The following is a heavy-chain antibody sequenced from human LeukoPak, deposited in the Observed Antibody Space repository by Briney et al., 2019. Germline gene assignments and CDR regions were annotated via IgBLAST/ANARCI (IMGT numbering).Heavy chain of an antibody. CDR3: ARDDPVYGDYVGWFDP. J-gene: IGHJ5*02. V-gene: IGHV4-4*07. CDR2: IYTSGST. D-gene: IGHD4-17*01. Sequence: PSETLSLTCTVSGGSISSYYWSRIRQPAGKGLEWIGRIYTSGSTNYNPSLKSRVTMSVDTSKNQFSLKLSSVTAADTAVYYCARDDPVYGDYVGWFDPWGQGTLVTVSS. CDR1: GGSISSYY.